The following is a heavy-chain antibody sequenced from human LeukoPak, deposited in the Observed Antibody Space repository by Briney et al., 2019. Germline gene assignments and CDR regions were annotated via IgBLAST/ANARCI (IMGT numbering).Heavy chain of an antibody. D-gene: IGHD2-2*01. Sequence: PSETLSLTCTVSGGSISSYYWSWIRQPPGKGLEWIGYIYYSGSTNYNPSLKSRVTISVDTSKNQFSLKLSSVTAADTAVYYCARRCSSTSCYGERRAFDIWGQGTMVTVSS. CDR3: ARRCSSTSCYGERRAFDI. CDR2: IYYSGST. V-gene: IGHV4-59*01. CDR1: GGSISSYY. J-gene: IGHJ3*02.